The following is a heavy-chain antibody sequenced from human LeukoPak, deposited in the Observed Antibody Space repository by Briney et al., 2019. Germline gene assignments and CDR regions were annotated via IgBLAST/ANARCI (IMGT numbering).Heavy chain of an antibody. D-gene: IGHD6-6*01. CDR2: IYYTGST. Sequence: SETLSLTGSVSGRSISRLYWSWIRQPPGKGLEWIGYIYYTGSTNYNPSLKSRVTMFVDMSKNQFSLRLSSVTAADTAVYYCARHRAYSSSSPFDYWGQGTLVTVSS. J-gene: IGHJ4*02. CDR3: ARHRAYSSSSPFDY. V-gene: IGHV4-59*08. CDR1: GRSISRLY.